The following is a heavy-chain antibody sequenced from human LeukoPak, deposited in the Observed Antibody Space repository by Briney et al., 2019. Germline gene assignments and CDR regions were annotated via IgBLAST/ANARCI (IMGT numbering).Heavy chain of an antibody. CDR2: IYTSGST. CDR1: GGSISGYY. J-gene: IGHJ3*02. V-gene: IGHV4-4*07. D-gene: IGHD2-2*01. CDR3: ARESEVDIVVVLGAFDI. Sequence: ETLSLTCTVSGGSISGYYWSWIRQPAGKGLEWIGRIYTSGSTNYNPSLKSRVTMSVDTSKNQFSLKLSSVTAADTAVYYCARESEVDIVVVLGAFDIWGQGTMVTVSS.